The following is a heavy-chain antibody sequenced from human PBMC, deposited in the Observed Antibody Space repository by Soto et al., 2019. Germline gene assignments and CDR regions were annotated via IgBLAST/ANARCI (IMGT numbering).Heavy chain of an antibody. D-gene: IGHD3-22*01. Sequence: QVQLVESGGGLVKPGGSPRLSCAASGFTFSDYYMSWIRQAPGKGLEWLSYISGSSDNTNYADSVKGRFTISRDNAKKSLYLEMNSLRAEDTAVYYCATITMMTWGQGTLVTVSS. V-gene: IGHV3-11*06. J-gene: IGHJ5*02. CDR1: GFTFSDYY. CDR2: ISGSSDNT. CDR3: ATITMMT.